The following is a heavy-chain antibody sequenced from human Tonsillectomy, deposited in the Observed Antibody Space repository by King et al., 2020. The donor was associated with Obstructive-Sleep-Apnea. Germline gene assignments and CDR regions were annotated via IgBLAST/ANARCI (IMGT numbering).Heavy chain of an antibody. CDR2: IYDSGST. CDR1: GGSISSGGYY. CDR3: SRDRLGYCSGSSCYSGFDY. V-gene: IGHV4-31*03. D-gene: IGHD2-15*01. Sequence: QLQESGPGLVKPSQTLSLTCTVSGGSISSGGYYWSWIRQHPGKGLEWIGYIYDSGSTYYNPSLKSRVTISVDTSKNHFSLKLRPVTAAATAVYYCSRDRLGYCSGSSCYSGFDYWGQGTLVTVSS. J-gene: IGHJ4*02.